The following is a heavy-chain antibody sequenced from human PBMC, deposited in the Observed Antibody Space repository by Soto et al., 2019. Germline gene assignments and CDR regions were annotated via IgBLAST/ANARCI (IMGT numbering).Heavy chain of an antibody. CDR2: INHSGST. D-gene: IGHD2-8*01. J-gene: IGHJ3*02. CDR1: GGSFSGYY. CDR3: ASPWVHCTNGVCYTGHDAFDI. V-gene: IGHV4-34*01. Sequence: QVQLQQWGAGLLKPSETLSLTCAVYGGSFSGYYWSWIRQPPGKGLEWIGEINHSGSTNYNPSLKSRVTISVDTSKNQFSLKLSSVTAADTAVYYCASPWVHCTNGVCYTGHDAFDIWGQGTMVTVSS.